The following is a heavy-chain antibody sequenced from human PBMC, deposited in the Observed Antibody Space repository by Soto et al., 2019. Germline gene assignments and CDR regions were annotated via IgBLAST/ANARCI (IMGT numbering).Heavy chain of an antibody. Sequence: SETLSLTCAVSGGSISSSNCWSCVRQPPGKGLEWIGEIYHSGSTNYNPSLKSRVTISVDKSKNQFSLKLSSVTAADTAVYYCAPMTPRIGFDPWGQGTLVTVSS. CDR3: APMTPRIGFDP. J-gene: IGHJ5*02. CDR1: GGSISSSNC. V-gene: IGHV4-4*02. D-gene: IGHD2-15*01. CDR2: IYHSGST.